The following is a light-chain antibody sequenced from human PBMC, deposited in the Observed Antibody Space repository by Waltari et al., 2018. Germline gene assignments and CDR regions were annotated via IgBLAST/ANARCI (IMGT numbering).Light chain of an antibody. Sequence: QSALTQPASVSGSPGQPITISCTGTSSDVGGYNYVSWYQQHPGKAPKLMIYDVSKRPSGVSNRFSGSKSGNTASLTISGLQAEDEADYYCSSYTSSSTFEVFGGGTKLTVL. CDR3: SSYTSSSTFEV. CDR1: SSDVGGYNY. J-gene: IGLJ3*02. CDR2: DVS. V-gene: IGLV2-14*03.